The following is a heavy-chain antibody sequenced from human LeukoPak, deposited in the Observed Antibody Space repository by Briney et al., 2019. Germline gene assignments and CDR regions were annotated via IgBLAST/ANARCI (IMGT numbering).Heavy chain of an antibody. V-gene: IGHV1-69*05. Sequence: SVKVSCEASGGTFSSYAISWVRQAPGQGLEWMGGIIPIFGTANYAQKFQGRVTITTDESTSTAYMELSSLRSEDTAVYYCARGAYYYDSSGPHYYYYYMDVWARGPRSPSP. CDR1: GGTFSSYA. CDR3: ARGAYYYDSSGPHYYYYYMDV. CDR2: IIPIFGTA. J-gene: IGHJ6*03. D-gene: IGHD3-22*01.